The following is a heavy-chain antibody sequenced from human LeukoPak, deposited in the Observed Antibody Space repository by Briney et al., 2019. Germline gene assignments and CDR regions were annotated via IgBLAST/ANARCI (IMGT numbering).Heavy chain of an antibody. CDR1: GGTFSSYA. CDR2: IIPIFGTA. CDR3: ARESRDGYNFDY. Sequence: SVKVSCKASGGTFSSYAISWVRQAPGQGLEWMGGIIPIFGTANYAQKFQGRVTITTDESTSTAYMELSSLRSEDTAVYYCARESRDGYNFDYWGQGTLVTVSS. V-gene: IGHV1-69*05. J-gene: IGHJ4*02. D-gene: IGHD5-24*01.